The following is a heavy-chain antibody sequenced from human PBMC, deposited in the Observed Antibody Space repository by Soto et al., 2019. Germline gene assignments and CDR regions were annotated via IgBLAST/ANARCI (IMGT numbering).Heavy chain of an antibody. V-gene: IGHV1-69*01. CDR1: GGTFSSYA. D-gene: IGHD3-9*01. Sequence: QVQLVQSGAEVKKPGSSVKVSCKASGGTFSSYAISWVRQAPGQGLEWMGGIIPIFGTANYAQKFQGRVTITADESTSTAYMELSSLRSEDTAVYYCARAPSYYDILTGYYVYNWFDPWGQGTLVTVSS. CDR3: ARAPSYYDILTGYYVYNWFDP. J-gene: IGHJ5*02. CDR2: IIPIFGTA.